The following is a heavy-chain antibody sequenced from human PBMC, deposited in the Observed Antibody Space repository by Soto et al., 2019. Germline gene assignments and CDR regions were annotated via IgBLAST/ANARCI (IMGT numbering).Heavy chain of an antibody. V-gene: IGHV4-59*01. CDR2: IYYSGST. CDR3: ARGYYYYDSSGYYYYYYGMDV. Sequence: PSETLCLTCTVAGGSIRGYYWSWIRQPPGKGLEWIGYIYYSGSTNYNPSLKSRVTISVDTSKNQFSLKLSSVTAADTAVYYCARGYYYYDSSGYYYYYYGMDVWGQGTTVTVSS. D-gene: IGHD3-22*01. CDR1: GGSIRGYY. J-gene: IGHJ6*02.